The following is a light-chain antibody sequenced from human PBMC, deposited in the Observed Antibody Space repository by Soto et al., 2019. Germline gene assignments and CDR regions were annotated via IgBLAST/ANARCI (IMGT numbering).Light chain of an antibody. CDR2: LGS. J-gene: IGKJ1*01. Sequence: DIVMTQSPLSLPVTPGGPASISCRSSQSLLHSSGYNYLEWYLQKPGQSPQLLIYLGSNRASGVPDRFSGSGSGTDFTLKISRVEAEDVGVYYCMQPLQTPWTFGQGTKVDIK. V-gene: IGKV2-28*01. CDR1: QSLLHSSGYNY. CDR3: MQPLQTPWT.